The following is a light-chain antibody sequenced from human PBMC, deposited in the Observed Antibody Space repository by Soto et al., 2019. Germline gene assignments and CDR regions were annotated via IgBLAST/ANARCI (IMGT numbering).Light chain of an antibody. CDR1: SSDVGSYNL. V-gene: IGLV2-23*01. CDR2: EGS. Sequence: QSALTQPASVSGSPGQSITISCTGTSSDVGSYNLVSWYQQHPGKAPKLRIYEGSNRPSGVSNRFSGSKSGNTASLTISGLQAEDEADYYCCSYAGSSTSYVFGTGTKLTVL. J-gene: IGLJ1*01. CDR3: CSYAGSSTSYV.